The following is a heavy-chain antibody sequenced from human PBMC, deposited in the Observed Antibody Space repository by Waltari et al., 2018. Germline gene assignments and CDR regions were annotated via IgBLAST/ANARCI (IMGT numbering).Heavy chain of an antibody. CDR2: IGGSGGST. Sequence: EVHLLESGGGLVQPGGSLRLSCAASGFTFSSYNMNWVRQVPGKGLEWVSGIGGSGGSTYYADSVKGRFTISRDNSKNTLYLQMNSLRVEDTALYYCAKDVGSGTYYDYWGQGTLVTVSS. V-gene: IGHV3-23*01. D-gene: IGHD3-10*01. CDR3: AKDVGSGTYYDY. CDR1: GFTFSSYN. J-gene: IGHJ4*02.